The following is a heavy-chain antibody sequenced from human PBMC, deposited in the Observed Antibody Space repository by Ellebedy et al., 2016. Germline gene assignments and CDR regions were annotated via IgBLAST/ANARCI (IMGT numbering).Heavy chain of an antibody. J-gene: IGHJ4*02. CDR1: GGTFSSYA. CDR3: ARAKDGSGSYYSSFDY. CDR2: IIPIFGTA. Sequence: SVKVSXXASGGTFSSYAISWVRQAPGQGLEWMGGIIPIFGTANYAQKFQGRVTITADESTSTAYMELSSLRSEDTAVYYCARAKDGSGSYYSSFDYWGQGTLVTVSS. D-gene: IGHD3-10*01. V-gene: IGHV1-69*13.